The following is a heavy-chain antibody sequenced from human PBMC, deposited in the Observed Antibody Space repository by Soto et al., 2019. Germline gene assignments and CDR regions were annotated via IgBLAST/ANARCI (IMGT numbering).Heavy chain of an antibody. CDR1: GFTFSSYS. J-gene: IGHJ6*03. V-gene: IGHV3-21*01. CDR3: ASHGWDYSYYMDV. CDR2: ISSSSSYI. Sequence: EVQLVESGGGLVKPGGSLRLSCAASGFTFSSYSMNWVRQAPGKGLEWVSSISSSSSYIYYADSVKGRFTISRDNAKNSLYLQMNSLRAEATAVYYCASHGWDYSYYMDVWCKGTTVTVSS. D-gene: IGHD1-26*01.